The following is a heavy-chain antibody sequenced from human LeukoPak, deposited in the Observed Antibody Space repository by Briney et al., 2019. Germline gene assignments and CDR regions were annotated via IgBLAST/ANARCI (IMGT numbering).Heavy chain of an antibody. D-gene: IGHD5-18*01. Sequence: ASVKVSCKASGYTFTDYYVHWVRQAPGQGLEWMGWINPNSGDTNYAQKFQGRVTMTRDTSISTAYMELSRLRFDDTAVYYCVRDPGYLPFDYWGQGTLVTVSS. CDR3: VRDPGYLPFDY. CDR2: INPNSGDT. V-gene: IGHV1-2*02. J-gene: IGHJ4*02. CDR1: GYTFTDYY.